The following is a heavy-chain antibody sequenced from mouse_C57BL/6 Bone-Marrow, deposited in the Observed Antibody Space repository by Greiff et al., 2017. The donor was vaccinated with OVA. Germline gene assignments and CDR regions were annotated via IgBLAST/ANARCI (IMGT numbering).Heavy chain of an antibody. V-gene: IGHV1-69*01. Sequence: QVQLQQPGAELVMPGASVQLSCKASGYTFPSYWMHWVKPRPGQGLAWIGELDPSASYTNYNQKFKGKSTLTVDKSSSTAYMQLSSLTSEDAAVYYCAGEGLRYAMDYWGQGTSVTVSS. CDR2: LDPSASYT. CDR1: GYTFPSYW. J-gene: IGHJ4*01. CDR3: AGEGLRYAMDY. D-gene: IGHD2-4*01.